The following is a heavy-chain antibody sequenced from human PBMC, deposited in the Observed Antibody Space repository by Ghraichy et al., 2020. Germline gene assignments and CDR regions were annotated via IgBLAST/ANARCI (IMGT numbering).Heavy chain of an antibody. Sequence: SETLSLTCAVYGGSFSGYYWSWIRQPPGKGLEWIGEINHSGSTNYNPSLKSRVTISVDTSKNQFSLKLSSVTAADTAVYYCARDRADSSGWPTYYYYYMDVWGKGTTVTVSS. D-gene: IGHD6-19*01. CDR3: ARDRADSSGWPTYYYYYMDV. CDR2: INHSGST. V-gene: IGHV4-34*01. J-gene: IGHJ6*03. CDR1: GGSFSGYY.